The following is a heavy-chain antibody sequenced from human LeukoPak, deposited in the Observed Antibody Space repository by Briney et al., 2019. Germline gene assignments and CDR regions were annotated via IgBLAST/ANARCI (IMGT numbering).Heavy chain of an antibody. J-gene: IGHJ3*02. D-gene: IGHD1-26*01. Sequence: PSETLSLTCTVSGGSITNGGYYWSWIRQPAGKGLEWIGRIYTSGSTNYNPSLKSRVTMSVDTSKNQFSLKLSSVTAADTAVYYCARERGSYFVHEAFDIWGQGTMVTVSS. CDR1: GGSITNGGYY. V-gene: IGHV4-61*02. CDR3: ARERGSYFVHEAFDI. CDR2: IYTSGST.